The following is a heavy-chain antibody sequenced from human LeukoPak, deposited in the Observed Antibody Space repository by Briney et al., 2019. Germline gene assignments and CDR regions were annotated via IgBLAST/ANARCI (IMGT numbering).Heavy chain of an antibody. D-gene: IGHD3-10*01. CDR3: AREGEYYAESGNLIDAADV. V-gene: IGHV1-69*06. Sequence: SVKVSCKASGGTFTHFVISCLRQARGQGLEWMGGIAPISGTPVYAQKFQDRVNITADTSTNTAYMEMSSLTSEDTAMYYCAREGEYYAESGNLIDAADVWGQGTMVIVSA. J-gene: IGHJ3*01. CDR2: IAPISGTP. CDR1: GGTFTHFV.